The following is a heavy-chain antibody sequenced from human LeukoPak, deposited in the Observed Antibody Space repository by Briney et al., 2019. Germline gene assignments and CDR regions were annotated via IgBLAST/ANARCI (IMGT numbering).Heavy chain of an antibody. CDR3: ARGGSGSYEDFDY. CDR2: ISWNSGSI. J-gene: IGHJ4*02. Sequence: GGSLRLSCAASGFTFDDYAMHWVRQAPGKGLEWVSGISWNSGSIGYADSVKGRFTISRDNSKNTLYLQMNSLRAEDTAVYYCARGGSGSYEDFDYWGQGTLVTVSS. D-gene: IGHD1-26*01. CDR1: GFTFDDYA. V-gene: IGHV3-9*01.